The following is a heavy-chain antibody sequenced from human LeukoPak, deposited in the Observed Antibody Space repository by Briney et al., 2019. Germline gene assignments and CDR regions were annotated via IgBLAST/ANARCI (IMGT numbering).Heavy chain of an antibody. CDR2: IYYSGST. D-gene: IGHD3-3*01. CDR1: GGSVSSGSYY. J-gene: IGHJ4*02. CDR3: ARGHRYYDFWSGRGAYFDY. V-gene: IGHV4-61*01. Sequence: KTSETLSLTCTVSGGSVSSGSYYWSWIRQPPGKGLEWIGYIYYSGSTNYNPSLKSRVTISVDTSKNQFSLKLSSVTAADTAVYYCARGHRYYDFWSGRGAYFDYWGQGTLVTVSS.